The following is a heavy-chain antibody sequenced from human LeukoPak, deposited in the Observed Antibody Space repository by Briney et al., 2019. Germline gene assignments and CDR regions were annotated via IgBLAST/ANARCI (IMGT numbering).Heavy chain of an antibody. CDR3: AKDKSGYSGYGNFDY. J-gene: IGHJ4*02. CDR1: GFTFSSYS. CDR2: ISSSSSYI. V-gene: IGHV3-21*04. Sequence: GSLRLSCAASGFTFSSYSMNWVRQAPGKGLEWVSSISSSSSYIYYADSVKGRFTISRDNAKNSLYLQMNSLRAEDTAVYYCAKDKSGYSGYGNFDYWGQGTLVTVSS. D-gene: IGHD5-12*01.